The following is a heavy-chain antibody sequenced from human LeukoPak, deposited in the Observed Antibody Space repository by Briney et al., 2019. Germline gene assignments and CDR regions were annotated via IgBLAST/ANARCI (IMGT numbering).Heavy chain of an antibody. CDR1: GFTFSRFE. J-gene: IGHJ4*02. CDR3: ARVGRYGVDY. D-gene: IGHD5-18*01. Sequence: GGSLRLSCAASGFTFSRFEMNWVRQAPGKGLAWIAYMSSTGTNIYYADSVKGRFTISRHNAKNSLYLQMNSLRVEDTAVYYCARVGRYGVDYWGQGTLVTVSS. V-gene: IGHV3-48*03. CDR2: MSSTGTNI.